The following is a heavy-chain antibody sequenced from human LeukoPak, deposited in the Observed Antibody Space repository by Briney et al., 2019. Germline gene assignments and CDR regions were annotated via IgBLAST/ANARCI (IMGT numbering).Heavy chain of an antibody. V-gene: IGHV3-23*01. Sequence: GGSLRLSCAASGFTVSSYHMIWVRQAPGKGLEWVSAISGSGGSTYYADSVKGRFTISRDNSKNTLYLQMNSLRAEDTAVYYCAKDSYDSSGYYFYWGQGTLVTVSS. CDR1: GFTVSSYH. D-gene: IGHD3-22*01. J-gene: IGHJ4*02. CDR2: ISGSGGST. CDR3: AKDSYDSSGYYFY.